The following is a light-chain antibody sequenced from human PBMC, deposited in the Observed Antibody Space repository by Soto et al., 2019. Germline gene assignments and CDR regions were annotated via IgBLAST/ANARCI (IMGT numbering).Light chain of an antibody. J-gene: IGKJ1*01. CDR3: QQFDRSLPSWT. CDR2: GAS. V-gene: IGKV3-20*01. Sequence: ETVLTQSPGTLSLSPGERATLSCRASQSVSSNYLAWYQHIPGQAPRLLIYGASTMATGIPDRFSGSGSGTDFALTISRLEPEDFAVYYCQQFDRSLPSWTFGQGNKVE. CDR1: QSVSSNY.